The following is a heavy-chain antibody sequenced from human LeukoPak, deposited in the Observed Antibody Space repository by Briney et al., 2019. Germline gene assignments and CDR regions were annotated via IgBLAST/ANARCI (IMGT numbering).Heavy chain of an antibody. V-gene: IGHV4-59*08. Sequence: PPETLSLTCSVSGVSIFSYYWNWIRQPPGEGLEWIGYVHYSGSTNYNPSLKSRVTISVDTSKSQFSLKLSSATAADTAVYYCATGRSIRHFDYWGQGTLLTVSS. D-gene: IGHD1-1*01. CDR2: VHYSGST. CDR3: ATGRSIRHFDY. CDR1: GVSIFSYY. J-gene: IGHJ4*02.